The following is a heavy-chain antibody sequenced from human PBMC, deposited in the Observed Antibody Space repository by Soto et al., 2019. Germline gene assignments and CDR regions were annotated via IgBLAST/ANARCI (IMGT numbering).Heavy chain of an antibody. CDR2: INHSGST. CDR1: GGSFSGYY. V-gene: IGHV4-34*01. CDR3: ARDGFGSSSRWFDP. J-gene: IGHJ5*02. Sequence: SETLSLTCAVYGGSFSGYYWSWIRQPPGKGLEWIGEINHSGSTNYNPSLKSRVTISVDTSKNQFSLKLSSVTAADTAVYYCARDGFGSSSRWFDPWGQGTLVTVSS. D-gene: IGHD3-10*01.